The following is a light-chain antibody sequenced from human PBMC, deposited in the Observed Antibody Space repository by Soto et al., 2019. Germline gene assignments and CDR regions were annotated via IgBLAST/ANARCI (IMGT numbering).Light chain of an antibody. Sequence: EIVMTQSPATLSVSPGERATLSCRASQSVSSNLAWYQQEPGQAPRLLIYGASTRATGIPARFSGSGSGTEFTLTISSLQSEDFAVYYCQQYNNWPPFGQGTKVDIK. CDR3: QQYNNWPP. CDR1: QSVSSN. J-gene: IGKJ1*01. CDR2: GAS. V-gene: IGKV3-15*01.